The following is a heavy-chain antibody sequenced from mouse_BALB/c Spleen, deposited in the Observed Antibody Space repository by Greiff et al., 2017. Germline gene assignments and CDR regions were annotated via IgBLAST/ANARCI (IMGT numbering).Heavy chain of an antibody. CDR3: AREGYRYGGPAWFAY. J-gene: IGHJ3*01. Sequence: EVKLVESGGGLVKPGGSLKLSCAASGFTFSSYAMSWVRQTPEKRLEWVASISSGGSTYYPDSVKGRFTISRDNARNILYLQMSSLRSEDTAMYYCAREGYRYGGPAWFAYWGQGTLVTVSA. D-gene: IGHD2-14*01. CDR1: GFTFSSYA. CDR2: ISSGGST. V-gene: IGHV5-6-5*01.